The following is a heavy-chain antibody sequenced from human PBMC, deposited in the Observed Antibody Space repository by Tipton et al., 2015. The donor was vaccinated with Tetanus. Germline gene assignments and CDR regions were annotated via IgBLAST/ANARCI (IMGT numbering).Heavy chain of an antibody. D-gene: IGHD6-19*01. Sequence: TLSLTCTVSGGSVSSSTYYWVWIRQPPGKGLEWIGEIYHSGSTNYNPSLKSRVTMSVDKSKNQFSLKLSSVTAADTAVYYCARGRHFIEVALPLDYWGQGTLVTVSS. CDR3: ARGRHFIEVALPLDY. V-gene: IGHV4-39*07. CDR2: IYHSGST. J-gene: IGHJ4*02. CDR1: GGSVSSSTYY.